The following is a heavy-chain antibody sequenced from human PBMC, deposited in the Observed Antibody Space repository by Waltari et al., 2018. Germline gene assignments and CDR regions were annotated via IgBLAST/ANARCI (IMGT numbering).Heavy chain of an antibody. D-gene: IGHD6-13*01. V-gene: IGHV3-74*01. CDR3: ARMARKTYSSPVAGRDYYYGMDV. J-gene: IGHJ6*02. CDR1: GFTFSRYW. Sequence: RVSCAVSGFTFSRYWMNWVRQGPGKGLVWVARINSDGSDTSYADSVKGRFTISRDNAKNTVYLQMKSLRVEDTAVYYCARMARKTYSSPVAGRDYYYGMDVWGLGTTVTVSS. CDR2: INSDGSDT.